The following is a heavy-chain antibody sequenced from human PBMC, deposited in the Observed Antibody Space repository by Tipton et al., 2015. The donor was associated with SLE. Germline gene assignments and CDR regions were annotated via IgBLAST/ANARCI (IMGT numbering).Heavy chain of an antibody. V-gene: IGHV4-39*07. CDR3: ARGPYGPAASYDY. Sequence: TLSLTCTVSGGSISSSGHYWGWIRQPPGKGLQWIGSVYYRGSTYYNPSLNSRLTLSVDTSKNQFSLKLKSVSAADTAVYYCARGPYGPAASYDYWGQGSLVTVSS. CDR1: GGSISSSGHY. D-gene: IGHD2-2*01. J-gene: IGHJ4*02. CDR2: VYYRGST.